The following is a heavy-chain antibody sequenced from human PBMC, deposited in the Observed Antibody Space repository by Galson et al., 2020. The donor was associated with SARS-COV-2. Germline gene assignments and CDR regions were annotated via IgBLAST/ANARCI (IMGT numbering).Heavy chain of an antibody. V-gene: IGHV3-33*01. CDR1: GFTFSTYG. CDR2: IWYDGSNT. J-gene: IGHJ4*02. CDR3: ARDGASGWYVED. D-gene: IGHD6-19*01. Sequence: GESLKISCAASGFTFSTYGMHWVRQAPGKGLEWVAVIWYDGSNTNYADPVKGRFTIPRDNSKNTLYLQMNSRRDEDTAVYYCARDGASGWYVEDWGQGTIVTVAS.